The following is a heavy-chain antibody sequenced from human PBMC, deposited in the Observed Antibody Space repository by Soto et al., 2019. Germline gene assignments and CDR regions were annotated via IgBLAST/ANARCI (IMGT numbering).Heavy chain of an antibody. CDR3: AKVTYYYDTSFFDY. CDR1: GFAFSSYA. Sequence: QPGGSLRLSCAASGFAFSSYAMSWVRQAPGKGLEWVSAISGSGGSTYFADSVKGRFTISRDNSKNTLYLQMNSLRAEDTAVYYCAKVTYYYDTSFFDYWGQGTLVTVSS. D-gene: IGHD3-22*01. CDR2: ISGSGGST. J-gene: IGHJ4*02. V-gene: IGHV3-23*01.